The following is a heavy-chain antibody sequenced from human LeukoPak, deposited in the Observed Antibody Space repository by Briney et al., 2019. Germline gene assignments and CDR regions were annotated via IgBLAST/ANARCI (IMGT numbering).Heavy chain of an antibody. Sequence: SQTLSLTCAISGDSVSSNSAAWNWIRQSPSRGLEWLGRTYYRSKWYNDYAVSVKSRITINPDTSKNQFSLQLNSVTPEDTAVYYCARSLYDYVWGSYRLPSNGMDVWGQGTTVTVSS. V-gene: IGHV6-1*01. J-gene: IGHJ6*02. CDR2: TYYRSKWYN. D-gene: IGHD3-16*02. CDR1: GDSVSSNSAA. CDR3: ARSLYDYVWGSYRLPSNGMDV.